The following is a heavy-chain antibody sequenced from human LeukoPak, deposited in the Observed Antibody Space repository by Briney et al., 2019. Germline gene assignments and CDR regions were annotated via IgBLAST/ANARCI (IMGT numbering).Heavy chain of an antibody. D-gene: IGHD6-19*01. J-gene: IGHJ4*02. CDR2: IYHSGST. V-gene: IGHV4-38-2*02. CDR1: GYSISSGYY. CDR3: ARVGGIAVAARLGRYYFDY. Sequence: PSETLSLTCTVSGYSISSGYYWGWIRQPPGKGLEWIGSIYHSGSTYYNPSLKSRVTISVDTSKNQFSLKLSSVTAADTAVYYCARVGGIAVAARLGRYYFDYWGQGTLVTVSS.